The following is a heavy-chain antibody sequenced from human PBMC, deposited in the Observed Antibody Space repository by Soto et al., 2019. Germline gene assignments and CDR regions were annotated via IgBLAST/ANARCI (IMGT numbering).Heavy chain of an antibody. V-gene: IGHV4-34*01. CDR1: GGSFSGYY. Sequence: SETLSLTCAVYGGSFSGYYWSWIRQPPGKGLEWIGEINHSGSTNYNPSLKSRVTISVDTSKNQFSLKLSSVTAADTAVYYCARGPMFTYCGGDCYSTYYFDYWGQGTLVTVSS. J-gene: IGHJ4*02. CDR3: ARGPMFTYCGGDCYSTYYFDY. D-gene: IGHD2-21*02. CDR2: INHSGST.